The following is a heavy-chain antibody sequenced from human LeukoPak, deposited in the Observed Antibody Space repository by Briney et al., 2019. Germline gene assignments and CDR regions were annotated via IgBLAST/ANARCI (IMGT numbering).Heavy chain of an antibody. D-gene: IGHD3-3*01. CDR3: ARDDGGGYYPY. J-gene: IGHJ4*02. V-gene: IGHV4-34*01. CDR2: INHSGST. CDR1: GGSFSGYY. Sequence: SETLSLTCAVYGGSFSGYYWSWIRQPPGKGLEWIGEINHSGSTNYNPSLKSRVTISVDTSKNQFSLKLSSVTAADTAVYYCARDDGGGYYPYWGQGTLVTVSS.